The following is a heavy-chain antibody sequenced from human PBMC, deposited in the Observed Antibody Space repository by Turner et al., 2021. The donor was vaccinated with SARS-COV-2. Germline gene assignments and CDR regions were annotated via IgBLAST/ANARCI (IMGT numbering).Heavy chain of an antibody. CDR3: ARGFDY. CDR1: GGSLSSYY. V-gene: IGHV4-59*01. Sequence: QVQLQESGPGLVKPSETLSLTCTVSGGSLSSYYWSWSRQPPGKGLEWIGYMYYSGSTNNNPSIKSGVTISVDTSKNQCSLKLSAVTAADTAVYYCARGFDYWGQGTLVTVSS. J-gene: IGHJ4*02. CDR2: MYYSGST.